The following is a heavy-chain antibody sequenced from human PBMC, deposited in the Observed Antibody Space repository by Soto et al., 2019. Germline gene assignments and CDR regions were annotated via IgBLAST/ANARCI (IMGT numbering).Heavy chain of an antibody. D-gene: IGHD4-17*01. Sequence: QLQLQESGPGLVKPSETLSLTCTVSGGSISSSSYYWGWIRQPPGKGLEWIGSIYYSGSTYYNPSLKSRVTISVDTSKNQFSLKLSSVTAADTAVYYCACAETSRFRFDYWGQGTLVTVSS. CDR2: IYYSGST. CDR3: ACAETSRFRFDY. CDR1: GGSISSSSYY. V-gene: IGHV4-39*01. J-gene: IGHJ4*02.